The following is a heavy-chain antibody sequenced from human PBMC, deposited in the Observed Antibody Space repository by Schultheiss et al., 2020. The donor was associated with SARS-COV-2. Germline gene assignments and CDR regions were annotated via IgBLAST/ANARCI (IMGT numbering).Heavy chain of an antibody. Sequence: GGSLRLSCSASGFTFSSYAMHWVRQAPGKGLVWVSRINSDGSSTSYADSVKGRFTISRDNAKNTLYLQMNSLRAEDTAVYYCARDSRSGYCYDYWGQGTLVTVSS. CDR1: GFTFSSYA. D-gene: IGHD2-21*01. CDR3: ARDSRSGYCYDY. J-gene: IGHJ4*02. V-gene: IGHV3-74*01. CDR2: INSDGSST.